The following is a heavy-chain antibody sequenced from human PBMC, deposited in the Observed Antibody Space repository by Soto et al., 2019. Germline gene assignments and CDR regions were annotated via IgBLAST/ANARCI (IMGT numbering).Heavy chain of an antibody. V-gene: IGHV3-23*01. CDR2: ISGSGGST. Sequence: GGSLRLSCAASGFTFSSYAMSWVRQAPGKGLEWVSAISGSGGSTYYADSVKGRFTISRHNSKNTLYLQMNSLRAEDTAVYYCAKDPIYGDYDYYYYMDVWGKGTTVTVSS. CDR3: AKDPIYGDYDYYYYMDV. J-gene: IGHJ6*03. CDR1: GFTFSSYA. D-gene: IGHD4-17*01.